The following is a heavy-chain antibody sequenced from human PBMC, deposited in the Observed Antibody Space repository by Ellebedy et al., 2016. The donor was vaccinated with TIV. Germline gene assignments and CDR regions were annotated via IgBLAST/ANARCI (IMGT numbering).Heavy chain of an antibody. CDR1: TNTFTSHY. CDR3: ARDKPGGDNWFDP. J-gene: IGHJ5*02. V-gene: IGHV1-3*01. CDR2: IYPANGDT. D-gene: IGHD3-16*01. Sequence: AASVKVSCKASTNTFTSHYIIWVRQAPGQSFEWMGWIYPANGDTKYSQQFQGRVTFTSDTSASTAYMELSSLRSEDTAVYYCARDKPGGDNWFDPWGQGTLVTVSS.